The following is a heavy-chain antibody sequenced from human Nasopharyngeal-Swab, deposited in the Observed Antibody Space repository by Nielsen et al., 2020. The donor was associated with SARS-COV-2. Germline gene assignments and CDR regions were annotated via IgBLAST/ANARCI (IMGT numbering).Heavy chain of an antibody. CDR2: IYYSGST. CDR1: GGSISSGGYS. CDR3: AREGSSSMALDY. D-gene: IGHD6-6*01. Sequence: LRLSCAVSGGSISSGGYSWSWIRQPPGKGLEWIGYIYYSGSTYYNPSLKSRVTISVDTSKNQFSLKLNSVTAADTAVYYCAREGSSSMALDYWGQGTLVTVSS. V-gene: IGHV4-30-4*07. J-gene: IGHJ4*02.